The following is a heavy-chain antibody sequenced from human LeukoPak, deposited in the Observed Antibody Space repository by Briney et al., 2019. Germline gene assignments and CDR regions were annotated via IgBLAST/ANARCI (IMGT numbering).Heavy chain of an antibody. J-gene: IGHJ5*02. Sequence: PSETLSLTCAVYGGSFSGYYWSWIRQPPGKGPEWIGEINHSGSTNYNPSLKSRVTISVDTSKNQFSLKLSSVTAADTAVYYCARGLSGSYTWGQGTLVTVSS. CDR2: INHSGST. V-gene: IGHV4-34*01. D-gene: IGHD3-10*01. CDR1: GGSFSGYY. CDR3: ARGLSGSYT.